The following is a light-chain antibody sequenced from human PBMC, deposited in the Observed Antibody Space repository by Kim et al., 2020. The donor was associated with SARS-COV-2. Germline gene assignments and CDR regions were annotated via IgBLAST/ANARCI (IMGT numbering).Light chain of an antibody. CDR2: VAS. Sequence: EIVLTQSPGTLSLSPGERATLSCRASQSIRSNYLAWYRQKPGQAPRLLIYVASSRATGIPDRFSGSGSGTDFTLTISRLEPEDFAMYYCQQYGGSPHTFGQGTKLEI. V-gene: IGKV3-20*01. CDR1: QSIRSNY. CDR3: QQYGGSPHT. J-gene: IGKJ1*01.